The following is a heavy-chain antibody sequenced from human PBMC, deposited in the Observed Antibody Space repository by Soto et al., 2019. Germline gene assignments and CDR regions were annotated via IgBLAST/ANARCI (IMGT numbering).Heavy chain of an antibody. Sequence: VQLVESGGGLVQPGGSLRVSCAASGFTLSDYYMSWIRQAPGKGLEWVSYISSSGSTIYYADSVKGRFTISRDNAKNSLYLQMNSLRAEDTAVYYCARVLRGIQLFVYDAFDIWGQGTMVTVSS. CDR3: ARVLRGIQLFVYDAFDI. D-gene: IGHD5-18*01. CDR2: ISSSGSTI. CDR1: GFTLSDYY. V-gene: IGHV3-11*01. J-gene: IGHJ3*02.